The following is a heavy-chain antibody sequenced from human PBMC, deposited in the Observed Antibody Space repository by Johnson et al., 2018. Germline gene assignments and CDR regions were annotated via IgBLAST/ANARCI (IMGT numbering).Heavy chain of an antibody. CDR1: GFTFDDYA. Sequence: VQLVESGGGLVQPGRSLRLSCAASGFTFDDYAMHWVRQAPGKGLEWVSAISGSGGSTYYADSVKGRFTTSRDNSKNTLYLQMNSLRAEDTAVYYWARDRREEWSNPDYYYGMDDWGQGTTVTVSS. D-gene: IGHD2-8*01. CDR3: ARDRREEWSNPDYYYGMDD. V-gene: IGHV3-23*04. J-gene: IGHJ6*02. CDR2: ISGSGGST.